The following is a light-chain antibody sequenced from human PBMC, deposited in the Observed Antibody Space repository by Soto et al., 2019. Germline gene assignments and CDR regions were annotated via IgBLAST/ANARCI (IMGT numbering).Light chain of an antibody. Sequence: DIQMTQSPSSVSASVGDRVTITCRASKGISSWFDWYQQTPGKAPKLLIYAASSLQSGVPSMFSGSGAGTACTRPISGLMHEDFAAYQCQQLYTLPFTFGQGTRLEI. J-gene: IGKJ5*01. CDR2: AAS. CDR1: KGISSW. V-gene: IGKV1-12*01. CDR3: QQLYTLPFT.